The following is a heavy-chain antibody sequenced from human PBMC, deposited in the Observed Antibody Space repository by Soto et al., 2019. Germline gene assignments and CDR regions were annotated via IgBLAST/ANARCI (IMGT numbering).Heavy chain of an antibody. V-gene: IGHV3-7*03. CDR1: GFNFSDYW. Sequence: GGSLSLSCAASGFNFSDYWMSWVRQAPGKGLEWVGNIKHDTSEAHYADSVKGRFTITRDNIKNFLFLQMNGLRSDDTASYYCARDGLLFSGPYRPSRFDYWGLGTLVTVSS. D-gene: IGHD3-16*02. J-gene: IGHJ4*02. CDR3: ARDGLLFSGPYRPSRFDY. CDR2: IKHDTSEA.